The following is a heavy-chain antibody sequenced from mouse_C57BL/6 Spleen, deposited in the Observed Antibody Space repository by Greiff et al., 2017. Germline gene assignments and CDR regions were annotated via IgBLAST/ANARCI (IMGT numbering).Heavy chain of an antibody. CDR1: GFAFSNSW. V-gene: IGHV1-82*01. D-gene: IGHD2-4*01. Sequence: QVQLQQSGPELVKPGASVKISCKASGFAFSNSWINWVKQRPGKGLEWIGRIYPGDGDTNYNGKFKGKAKLNADKSSNTAYMQLNRLTSEDSAVYFCARCWPIDDFDRYFAVWGTGATVPVSS. CDR2: IYPGDGDT. CDR3: ARCWPIDDFDRYFAV. J-gene: IGHJ1*03.